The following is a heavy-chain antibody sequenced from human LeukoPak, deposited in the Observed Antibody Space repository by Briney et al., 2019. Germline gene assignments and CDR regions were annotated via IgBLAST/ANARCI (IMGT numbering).Heavy chain of an antibody. CDR3: ARDSYSSSSFDY. Sequence: SETLSLTCTVSGGSIGSYYWSWIRQPPGKGLEWIGYIYYSGSTNYNPSLKSRVTISVDTSKNQFSLKLSSVTAADTAVYYCARDSYSSSSFDYWGQGTLVTVSS. J-gene: IGHJ4*02. D-gene: IGHD6-6*01. V-gene: IGHV4-59*12. CDR1: GGSIGSYY. CDR2: IYYSGST.